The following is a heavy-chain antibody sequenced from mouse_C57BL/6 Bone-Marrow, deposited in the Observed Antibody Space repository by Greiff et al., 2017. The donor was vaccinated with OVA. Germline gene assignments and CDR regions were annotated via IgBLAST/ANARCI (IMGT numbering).Heavy chain of an antibody. Sequence: QVQLKESGPELVKPGASVKLSCKASGYAFTSSWMNWVKQRPGKGLEWIGRIYPGDGDTNYNGKFKGKATLTADKSSSTAYMQLSSLTSEDSAVYFCARSWGKDEFAYWGQGTLVTVSA. CDR3: ARSWGKDEFAY. V-gene: IGHV1-82*01. CDR2: IYPGDGDT. CDR1: GYAFTSSW. J-gene: IGHJ3*01. D-gene: IGHD2-1*01.